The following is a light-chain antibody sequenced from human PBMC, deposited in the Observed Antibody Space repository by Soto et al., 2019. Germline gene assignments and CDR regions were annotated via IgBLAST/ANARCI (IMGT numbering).Light chain of an antibody. Sequence: DIQMTQSPSSLSASVGDRVTITCRASQSISSYLNWYQQKPGKAPKLLIYAASSLQSGVPSRFSGSGSGTDFTLTISMLQPEDFATYYCQQSYSTLRTFGQGTKVEIK. V-gene: IGKV1-39*01. J-gene: IGKJ1*01. CDR3: QQSYSTLRT. CDR2: AAS. CDR1: QSISSY.